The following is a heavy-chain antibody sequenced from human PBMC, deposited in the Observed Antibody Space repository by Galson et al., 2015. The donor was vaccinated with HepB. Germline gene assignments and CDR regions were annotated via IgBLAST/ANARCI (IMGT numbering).Heavy chain of an antibody. V-gene: IGHV1-8*01. J-gene: IGHJ3*02. Sequence: SVKVSCKVSGYTFTSYDINWVRQATGQGLEWVGWMNPNSGNTGYAQKFQGRVTMTRNTSISTAYMELSSLRSEDTAVYYCARACSSTSCYGSYAFDIWGQGTMVTVSS. CDR3: ARACSSTSCYGSYAFDI. CDR1: GYTFTSYD. CDR2: MNPNSGNT. D-gene: IGHD2-2*01.